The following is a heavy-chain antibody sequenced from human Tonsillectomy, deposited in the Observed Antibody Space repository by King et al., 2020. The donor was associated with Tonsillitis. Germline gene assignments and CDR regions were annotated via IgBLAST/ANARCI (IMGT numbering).Heavy chain of an antibody. CDR2: ISWDGGSI. CDR3: AKDISRSGRYNAFDY. Sequence: VQLVESGGVVVQPGGSLRLSCAASGFIFDDYAMHWVRQAPGKGLEWVSFISWDGGSIHYGDFVKGRFTISRDNSKNSLYLQMNSLRAEDTAFYYCAKDISRSGRYNAFDYWGQGTLVTVSS. J-gene: IGHJ4*02. CDR1: GFIFDDYA. V-gene: IGHV3-43D*03. D-gene: IGHD6-19*01.